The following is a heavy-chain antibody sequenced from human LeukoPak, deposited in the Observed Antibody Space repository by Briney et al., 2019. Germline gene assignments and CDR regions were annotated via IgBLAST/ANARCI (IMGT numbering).Heavy chain of an antibody. J-gene: IGHJ6*03. CDR1: GGSISSSSYY. D-gene: IGHD5-12*01. CDR3: AREGNSGSGPHYYYMAV. V-gene: IGHV4-39*07. CDR2: IYTSGST. Sequence: ESSETLSLTCTVSGGSISSSSYYWGWIRQPPGKGLEWIGRIYTSGSTNYNPSLKGRVTISLDTSKKHLSLRLSSVTAADTAVYYCAREGNSGSGPHYYYMAVWGKGTTVTVSS.